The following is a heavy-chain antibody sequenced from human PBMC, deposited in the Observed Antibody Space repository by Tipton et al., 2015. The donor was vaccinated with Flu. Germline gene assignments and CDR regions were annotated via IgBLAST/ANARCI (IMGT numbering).Heavy chain of an antibody. J-gene: IGHJ6*02. CDR2: IYHSGST. CDR3: AREDIVVVPAAIEVYYYYGMDV. V-gene: IGHV4-38-2*02. CDR1: GYSISSGYY. D-gene: IGHD2-2*02. Sequence: TLSLTCAVSGYSISSGYYWGWIRQPPGKGLEWIGSIYHSGSTYYNPSLKSRVTISVDTSKNQFSLKLSSVTAADTAVYYCAREDIVVVPAAIEVYYYYGMDVWGQGTTVTVSS.